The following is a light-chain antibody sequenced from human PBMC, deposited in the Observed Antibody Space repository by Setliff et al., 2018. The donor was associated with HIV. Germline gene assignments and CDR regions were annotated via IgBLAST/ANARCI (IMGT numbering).Light chain of an antibody. Sequence: QSVLTQPPSASGSPGQSVTISCTGTSSDVGGYNYVSWYQQHPGKAPKLMIYEVSKRPSGAPDRFSGSKSGNTASLTVSGLQAEDEADYYCSSYAGSKNYIFGTGTKVTVL. CDR2: EVS. V-gene: IGLV2-8*01. J-gene: IGLJ1*01. CDR3: SSYAGSKNYI. CDR1: SSDVGGYNY.